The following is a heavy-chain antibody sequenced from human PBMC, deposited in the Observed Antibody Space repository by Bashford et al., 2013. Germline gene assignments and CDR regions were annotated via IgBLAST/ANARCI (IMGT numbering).Heavy chain of an antibody. Sequence: DSVKGRFTISRDNSKNTLYLQMNSVRGEDTAMSYCARVYTTIFGMVIIPHWFDPWGQGTLVTVSS. D-gene: IGHD3-3*01. V-gene: IGHV3-30*01. CDR3: ARVYTTIFGMVIIPHWFDP. J-gene: IGHJ5*02.